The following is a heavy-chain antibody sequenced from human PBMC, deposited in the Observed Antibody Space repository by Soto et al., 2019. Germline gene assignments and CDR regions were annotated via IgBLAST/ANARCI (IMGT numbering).Heavy chain of an antibody. Sequence: QVQLVQSGAEVKKPGSSVKVSCKASGGTFSSYTISWVRQAPGQGLEWMGRIIPILGIANYAQKFQGRVTITADKSMSTADMELSSLRSEDTAVYYCARGDDYDSSGENAFDIWGQGTMVTVSS. CDR2: IIPILGIA. CDR3: ARGDDYDSSGENAFDI. CDR1: GGTFSSYT. D-gene: IGHD3-22*01. J-gene: IGHJ3*02. V-gene: IGHV1-69*02.